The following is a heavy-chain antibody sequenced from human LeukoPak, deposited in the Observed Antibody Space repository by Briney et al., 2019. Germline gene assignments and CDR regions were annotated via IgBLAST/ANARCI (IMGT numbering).Heavy chain of an antibody. J-gene: IGHJ3*02. CDR3: ARAGAPDACDI. CDR1: GYTFTGYY. V-gene: IGHV1-2*02. Sequence: ASVKVSCKASGYTFTGYYMLWVRQAPGQGLEWMGWINPNSGGTNCAQKFQGRVTMTRDTSISTAYMELSRLRSDDTAVYYCARAGAPDACDIWGQGTMVTVSS. D-gene: IGHD3-10*01. CDR2: INPNSGGT.